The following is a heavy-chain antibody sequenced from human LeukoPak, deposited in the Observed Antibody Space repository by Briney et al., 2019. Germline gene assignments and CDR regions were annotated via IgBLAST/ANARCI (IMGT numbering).Heavy chain of an antibody. Sequence: PSETLSLTCTVSGGSISSSSYYWGWIRQPPGKGLEWIGSIYYSGSTYYNPSLKSRVTISVDTSKNQFSLKLSSVTAADTAVYYCASPGPYGDRFDYWGQGTLVTISS. CDR3: ASPGPYGDRFDY. CDR2: IYYSGST. D-gene: IGHD4-17*01. CDR1: GGSISSSSYY. J-gene: IGHJ4*02. V-gene: IGHV4-39*07.